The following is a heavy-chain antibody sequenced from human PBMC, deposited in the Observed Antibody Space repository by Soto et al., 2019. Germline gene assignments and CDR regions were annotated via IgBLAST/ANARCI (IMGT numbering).Heavy chain of an antibody. D-gene: IGHD3-16*02. CDR3: ARGVTFGGVIAPRFDP. CDR1: GGSISSGDYY. CDR2: IHNSGTT. Sequence: SETLSLTCTVSGGSISSGDYYWSWIRQHPGKDLEWIGYIHNSGTTYYIPPLKSRVTMSVDTSKNQLSLKVTSVTAADTAVYYCARGVTFGGVIAPRFDPWGQGTLVTVSS. V-gene: IGHV4-31*03. J-gene: IGHJ5*02.